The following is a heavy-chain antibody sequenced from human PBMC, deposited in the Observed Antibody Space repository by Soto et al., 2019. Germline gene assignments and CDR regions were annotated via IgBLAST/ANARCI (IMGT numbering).Heavy chain of an antibody. CDR1: GLTFINYA. D-gene: IGHD2-2*02. CDR2: ISGSGAVT. V-gene: IGHV3-23*01. CDR3: ARDLTWRDNTAGALAS. Sequence: EVQLLESGGGLVQPGGSLRLSCAASGLTFINYAMTWVRQAPGKGLEWVSAISGSGAVTYYADSVKGRFSISRDNSKDTLFLQMNSLRAEDTVIYYCARDLTWRDNTAGALASWGQGTLVTVSS. J-gene: IGHJ5*02.